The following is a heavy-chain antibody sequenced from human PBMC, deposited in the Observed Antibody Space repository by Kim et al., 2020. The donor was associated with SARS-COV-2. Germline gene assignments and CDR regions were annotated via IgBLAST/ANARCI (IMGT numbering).Heavy chain of an antibody. J-gene: IGHJ5*02. CDR2: IYYSGST. Sequence: SETLSLTCTVSGGSISSSSYYWGWIRQPPGKGLEWIGSIYYSGSTYYNPSLKSRVTISVDTSKNQFSLKLSSVTAADTAVYYCARHRSDILVVVAATLKWVCDAGDQGTLV. D-gene: IGHD2-15*01. CDR3: ARHRSDILVVVAATLKWVCDA. V-gene: IGHV4-39*01. CDR1: GGSISSSSYY.